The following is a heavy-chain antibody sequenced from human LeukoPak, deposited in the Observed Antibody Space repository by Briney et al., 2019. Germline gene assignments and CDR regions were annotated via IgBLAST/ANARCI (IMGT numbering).Heavy chain of an antibody. CDR3: ARQDIVVVPAAEVLDYFDY. J-gene: IGHJ4*02. CDR2: IYYSGST. D-gene: IGHD2-2*01. Sequence: SETLSLTCAVYGGSFSGYYWSWIRQPPGKGLEWIGSIYYSGSTYYNPSLKSRVTISVDTSKNQFSLKLSSVTAADTAVYYCARQDIVVVPAAEVLDYFDYWGQGTLVTVSS. CDR1: GGSFSGYY. V-gene: IGHV4-34*01.